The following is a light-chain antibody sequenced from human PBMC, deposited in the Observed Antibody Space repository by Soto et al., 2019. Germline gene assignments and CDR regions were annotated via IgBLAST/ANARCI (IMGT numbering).Light chain of an antibody. CDR2: DAS. Sequence: EIVLTQSPGTLSLSAGERATLSCRASQSVSSYLAWYQQKPGQAPRLLIYDASNRATGIPARFSGSGSGTDFTLTISSLEPEDFAVYYCQQRSNWQVTFGQGTRLEIK. V-gene: IGKV3-11*01. CDR1: QSVSSY. CDR3: QQRSNWQVT. J-gene: IGKJ5*01.